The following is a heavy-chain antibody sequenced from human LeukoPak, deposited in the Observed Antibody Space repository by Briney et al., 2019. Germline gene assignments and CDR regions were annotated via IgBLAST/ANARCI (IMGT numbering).Heavy chain of an antibody. V-gene: IGHV1-18*01. Sequence: ASVKVSCKAFGYTFTSYGISWVRQAPGQGLEWMGWISAYNGNTNYAQKLQGRVTMTTDTSTSTAYMELRSLRSDDTAVYYCARDLGYGGKGPYYYYYGMDVWGQGTTVTVSS. D-gene: IGHD4-23*01. CDR3: ARDLGYGGKGPYYYYYGMDV. CDR2: ISAYNGNT. J-gene: IGHJ6*02. CDR1: GYTFTSYG.